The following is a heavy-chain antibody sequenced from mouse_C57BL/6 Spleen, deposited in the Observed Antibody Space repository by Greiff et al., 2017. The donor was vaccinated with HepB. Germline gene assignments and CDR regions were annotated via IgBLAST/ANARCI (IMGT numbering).Heavy chain of an antibody. CDR3: ARNYYGSSYGFAY. CDR1: GYAFSSSW. V-gene: IGHV1-82*01. J-gene: IGHJ3*01. Sequence: VQLQQSRPELVKPGASVKISCKASGYAFSSSWMNWVKQRPGKGLEWIGRIYPGDGDTNYNGKFKGKATLTADKSSSTAYMQLSSLTSEDSAVYFCARNYYGSSYGFAYWGQGTLVTVSA. D-gene: IGHD1-1*01. CDR2: IYPGDGDT.